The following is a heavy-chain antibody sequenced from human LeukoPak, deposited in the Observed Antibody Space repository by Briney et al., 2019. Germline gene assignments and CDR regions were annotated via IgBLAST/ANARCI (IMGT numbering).Heavy chain of an antibody. V-gene: IGHV3-48*02. CDR1: GFTLSTYS. CDR3: ARVTGSDSWYIDY. D-gene: IGHD6-13*01. CDR2: ISGSSSSSDGGAI. J-gene: IGHJ4*02. Sequence: RGSLRLSCTASGFTLSTYSMNWVRHAPGGGLEWVSYISGSSSSSDGGAIQYADSVKGQFTISRDNDKNSLYLQMNSLRDEDTAVYYCARVTGSDSWYIDYWGQGTLVSVSS.